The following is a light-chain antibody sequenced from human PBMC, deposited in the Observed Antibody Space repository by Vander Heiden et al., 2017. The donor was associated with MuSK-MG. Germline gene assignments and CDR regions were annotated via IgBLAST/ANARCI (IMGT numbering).Light chain of an antibody. V-gene: IGKV1-39*01. CDR3: QQSYSTPFT. CDR2: DAS. Sequence: DIPMTQSRSSLSASVGDRVTITCRATQSISRYLNWYQQKPGKAPKLLIYDASSFQSGVPSRFSGSGSGTDFTLTISSLQPEDFATYYCQQSYSTPFTFGPGTKVDIK. CDR1: QSISRY. J-gene: IGKJ3*01.